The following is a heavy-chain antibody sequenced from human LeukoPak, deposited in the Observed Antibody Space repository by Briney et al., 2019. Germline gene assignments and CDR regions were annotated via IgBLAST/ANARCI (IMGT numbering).Heavy chain of an antibody. V-gene: IGHV1-18*01. CDR3: ARDLRGYSYGEPDY. D-gene: IGHD5-18*01. J-gene: IGHJ4*02. CDR1: GYTFTSYG. Sequence: ASVKVSCKASGYTFTSYGISWVRQAPGQGLEWMGWINAYNGNTNYAQKLQGRVTMTTDTSTSTAYMELRSLRSDDTAVYYCARDLRGYSYGEPDYWGQGTLVTVSS. CDR2: INAYNGNT.